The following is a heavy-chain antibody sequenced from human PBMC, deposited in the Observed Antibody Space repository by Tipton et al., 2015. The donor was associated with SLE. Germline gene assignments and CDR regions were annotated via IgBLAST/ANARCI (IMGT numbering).Heavy chain of an antibody. CDR3: ARGSVRADDY. D-gene: IGHD4-23*01. Sequence: TLSLTCTVSGASISSHCWCWIRQPPGKGLEWIGYICNSVNINYIPSLKGRVTISADTSKNQISLKLTSVTAADTAVFYCARGSVRADDYWGQGTLVTVSS. J-gene: IGHJ4*02. CDR1: GASISSHC. V-gene: IGHV4-59*11. CDR2: ICNSVNI.